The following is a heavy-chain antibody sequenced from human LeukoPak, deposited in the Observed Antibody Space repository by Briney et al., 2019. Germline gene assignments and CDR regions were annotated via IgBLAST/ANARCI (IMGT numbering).Heavy chain of an antibody. CDR1: GLTFSGSA. Sequence: GGSLRLSCAASGLTFSGSAMHWVRQASGKGLEWVGRIRSKANSYATAYAASVKGRFTISRDDPKNTAYLQMNSLKTEDTAVYYCTGGIAVAGFDYWGQGTLVTVSS. CDR3: TGGIAVAGFDY. CDR2: IRSKANSYAT. V-gene: IGHV3-73*01. J-gene: IGHJ4*02. D-gene: IGHD6-19*01.